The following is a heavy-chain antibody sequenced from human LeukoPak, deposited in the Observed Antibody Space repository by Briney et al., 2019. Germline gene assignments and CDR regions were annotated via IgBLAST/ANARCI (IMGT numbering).Heavy chain of an antibody. J-gene: IGHJ1*01. CDR1: GYTFTSYG. D-gene: IGHD2-21*01. V-gene: IGHV1-46*01. CDR3: ARDESTSILWW. CDR2: INPSGGST. Sequence: DSVKVSCKASGYTFTSYGISWVRQAPGQGLEWMGIINPSGGSTSYAQKFQGRVTMTRDTSTSTVYMELSSLRSEDTAVYYCARDESTSILWWWGQGTLVTVSS.